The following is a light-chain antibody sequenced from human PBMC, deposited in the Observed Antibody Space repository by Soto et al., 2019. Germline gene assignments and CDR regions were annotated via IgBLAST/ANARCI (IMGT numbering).Light chain of an antibody. Sequence: QSVLTQPASVSGSPGQSITISCTGTSSDVGNYNLVSWYQQHPDKAPKLMIYDVSKRPSGVSNRFSGSKSGNTASLTISGLQAEDEADYYCCSWAYSCTYVFGQGTKATV. CDR1: SSDVGNYNL. CDR2: DVS. CDR3: CSWAYSCTYV. V-gene: IGLV2-23*02. J-gene: IGLJ1*01.